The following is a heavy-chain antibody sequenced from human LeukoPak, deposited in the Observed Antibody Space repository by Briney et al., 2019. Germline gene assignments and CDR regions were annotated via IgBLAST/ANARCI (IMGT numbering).Heavy chain of an antibody. CDR2: ISWNSGSI. CDR1: GFTFDDYA. V-gene: IGHV3-9*01. D-gene: IGHD3-22*01. Sequence: PGRSLRLSCAASGFTFDDYAMHWVRQAPGKGLEWVSGISWNSGSIGYADSVKGRFTISRDNAKNSLYLQMNSLRAEDTAVYYCAKESGYYYGGYGYWGQGTLVTVSS. CDR3: AKESGYYYGGYGY. J-gene: IGHJ4*02.